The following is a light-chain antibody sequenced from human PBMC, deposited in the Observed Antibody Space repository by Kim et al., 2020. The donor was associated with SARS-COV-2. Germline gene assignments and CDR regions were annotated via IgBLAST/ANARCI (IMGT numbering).Light chain of an antibody. CDR2: STS. CDR1: QTVSSW. J-gene: IGKJ1*01. CDR3: QQSYNFPRT. Sequence: DIQMTQSPSSVSASVGDTITITCRATQTVSSWLAWYQQKPGTAPRLLIYSTSSLQSGAPSRFSGSGSGTVYTLTITSLQPEDFATYYCQQSYNFPRTFGQGTKVDIK. V-gene: IGKV1D-12*01.